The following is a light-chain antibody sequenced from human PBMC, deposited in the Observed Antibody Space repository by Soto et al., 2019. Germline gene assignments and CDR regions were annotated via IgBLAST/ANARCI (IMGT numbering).Light chain of an antibody. CDR1: RSNIGAGYD. J-gene: IGLJ2*01. V-gene: IGLV1-40*01. Sequence: QSVLTQPPSVSGAPGQRVTIPCTGSRSNIGAGYDVHWYQQLPGTAPKLLIYGNSNRPSGVPDRFSGSKSGTSASLAITGLQAEDEADYYCQSYDSSLSGPVVFGGGTKLTVL. CDR3: QSYDSSLSGPVV. CDR2: GNS.